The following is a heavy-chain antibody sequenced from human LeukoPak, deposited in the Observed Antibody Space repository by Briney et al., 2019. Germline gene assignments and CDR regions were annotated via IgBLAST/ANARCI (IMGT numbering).Heavy chain of an antibody. CDR2: INHSGST. CDR1: SGSFSGYY. CDR3: AMAQYYFDY. J-gene: IGHJ4*02. V-gene: IGHV4-34*01. Sequence: SETLSLTCAVYSGSFSGYYWSWIRQPPGKGLEWIGEINHSGSTNYNPSLKSRVTISVDTSKNQFSLKLSSVTAADTAVYYCAMAQYYFDYWGQGTLVTVSS.